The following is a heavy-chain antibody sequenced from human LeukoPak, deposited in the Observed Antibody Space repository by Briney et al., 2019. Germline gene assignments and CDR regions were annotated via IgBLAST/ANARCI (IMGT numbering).Heavy chain of an antibody. D-gene: IGHD6-19*01. Sequence: PGGSLRLSCAASGFTFSNYAMYWVRQAPGKGLEFVSGVDSNGATTYYANSVKGRFTISRDNSKNTLYLQMNSLRAEDTAVYYCAKDRESYAVAGNYFDYWGQGTLVTVSS. CDR2: VDSNGATT. CDR3: AKDRESYAVAGNYFDY. J-gene: IGHJ4*02. CDR1: GFTFSNYA. V-gene: IGHV3-64*01.